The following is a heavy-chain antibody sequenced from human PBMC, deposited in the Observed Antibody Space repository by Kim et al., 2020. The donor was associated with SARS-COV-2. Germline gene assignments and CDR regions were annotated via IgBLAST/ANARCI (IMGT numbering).Heavy chain of an antibody. J-gene: IGHJ5*02. V-gene: IGHV4-39*07. D-gene: IGHD3-10*01. CDR3: VRDFSTRGAFAP. Sequence: SETLSLTCTVSGDSVKTVSKHWAWIRQSAEVGLEWIGSALYSGPTYSNPSLGSRLRISINTAKNQFSLTLTSVTPSDTALYYCVRDFSTRGAFAPWGRGTPV. CDR1: GDSVKTVSKH. CDR2: ALYSGPT.